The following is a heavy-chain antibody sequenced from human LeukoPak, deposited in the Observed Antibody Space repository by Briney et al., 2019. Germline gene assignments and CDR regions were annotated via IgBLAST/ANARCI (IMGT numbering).Heavy chain of an antibody. D-gene: IGHD6-13*01. CDR2: ISYDGSNK. J-gene: IGHJ3*02. V-gene: IGHV3-30*04. Sequence: GGSLRLSCAASGFTFSSYAMHWVRQAPGKVLEWVAVISYDGSNKYYADSVKGRFTISRDNSKNTLYLQMNSLRAEDTAVYYCARTRRRRIAGGAFDIWGQGTMVTVSS. CDR1: GFTFSSYA. CDR3: ARTRRRRIAGGAFDI.